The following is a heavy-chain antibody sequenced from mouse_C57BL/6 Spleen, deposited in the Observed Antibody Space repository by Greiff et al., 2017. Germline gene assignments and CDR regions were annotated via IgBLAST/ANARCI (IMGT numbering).Heavy chain of an antibody. D-gene: IGHD1-1*01. CDR3: ARHGIITTVVAGWYFDV. J-gene: IGHJ1*03. Sequence: EVKVEESGGDLVKPGGSLKLSCAASGFTFSSYGMSWVRQTPDKRLEWVATISSGGSYTYYPDSVKGRFTISRDNAKNTLYLQMSSLKSEDTAMYYCARHGIITTVVAGWYFDVWGTGTTVTVSS. CDR2: ISSGGSYT. CDR1: GFTFSSYG. V-gene: IGHV5-6*02.